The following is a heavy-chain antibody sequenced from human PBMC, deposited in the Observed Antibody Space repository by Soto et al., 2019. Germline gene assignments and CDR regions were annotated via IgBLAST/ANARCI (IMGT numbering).Heavy chain of an antibody. V-gene: IGHV4-30-2*01. CDR2: IYHSGST. D-gene: IGHD2-2*01. Sequence: SETLSLTCAVSGGSISSGGYSWSWIRQPPGKGLEWIGYIYHSGSTYYNPSLKSRVTISVDRSKNQFSLKLSSVTAADTAVYYCARAVPRLAWFDPWGQGTLVTVS. J-gene: IGHJ5*02. CDR3: ARAVPRLAWFDP. CDR1: GGSISSGGYS.